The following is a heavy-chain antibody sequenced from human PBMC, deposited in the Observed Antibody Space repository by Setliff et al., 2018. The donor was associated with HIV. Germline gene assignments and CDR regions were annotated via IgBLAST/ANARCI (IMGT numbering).Heavy chain of an antibody. J-gene: IGHJ3*02. CDR3: ARCYYDSSGPTDAFDI. V-gene: IGHV1-2*02. Sequence: ASVKVSCKSSGYTFTGSFMHWVRQAPGQGLEWMGWINCNSGGTYYAQNFQGRVTMTRDTSINTAYMELSSLRSEDTAMYYCARCYYDSSGPTDAFDIWGQGTVVTVSS. CDR1: GYTFTGSF. D-gene: IGHD3-22*01. CDR2: INCNSGGT.